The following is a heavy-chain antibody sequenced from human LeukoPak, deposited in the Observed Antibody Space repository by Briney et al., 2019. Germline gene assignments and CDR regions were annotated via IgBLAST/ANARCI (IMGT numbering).Heavy chain of an antibody. D-gene: IGHD1-26*01. Sequence: ASVKVSCKASGYTFTSYYMHWVRQAPGQGLEWMGIINPSGGSTNYAQKFQGRVTMTRDTSTSTVYMELSSLRAEGTAVYYCARSSIVGAPLPFDMWGQGTMVTVSS. J-gene: IGHJ3*02. CDR1: GYTFTSYY. CDR2: INPSGGST. CDR3: ARSSIVGAPLPFDM. V-gene: IGHV1-46*01.